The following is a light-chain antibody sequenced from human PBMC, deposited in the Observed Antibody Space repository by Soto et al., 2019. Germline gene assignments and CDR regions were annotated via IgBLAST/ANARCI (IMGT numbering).Light chain of an antibody. J-gene: IGKJ1*01. CDR1: QGIRND. CDR2: AAS. CDR3: LQDFNYWT. Sequence: AIEMTQSPSSLSASVGDRVTITCRASQGIRNDLAWYQQKPGKAPNLLIYAASNLQSGVPSRFSGSGSGTDFTLTISSLQPEDVATYYCLQDFNYWTFGQGTRVEMK. V-gene: IGKV1-6*01.